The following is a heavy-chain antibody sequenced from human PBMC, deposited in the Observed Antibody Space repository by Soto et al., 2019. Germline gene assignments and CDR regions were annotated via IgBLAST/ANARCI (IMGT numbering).Heavy chain of an antibody. J-gene: IGHJ4*02. D-gene: IGHD1-26*01. Sequence: SGTLSLSCAAYGGSFSGYYCGWIRQPPGKGLEWIGEINHSGSTNYNPSLKSRVTISVDTSKNQFSLKLSSVTAADTAVYYCARVAWELLWASDYWGQGTLVTVSS. CDR3: ARVAWELLWASDY. CDR2: INHSGST. CDR1: GGSFSGYY. V-gene: IGHV4-34*01.